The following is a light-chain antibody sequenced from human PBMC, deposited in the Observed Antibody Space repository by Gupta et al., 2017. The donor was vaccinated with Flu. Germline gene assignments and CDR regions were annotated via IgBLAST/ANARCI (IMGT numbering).Light chain of an antibody. CDR2: EVS. Sequence: QSALPQPASVSGSPGPSITISCTGTSSDVGRYNYVSWFQQYPGKAPKLMIYEVSNWPSGVSNRFSGSKSGNTASLTISGLQAEDEADYYCSSFTSSLTWVFGGGTKLTVL. J-gene: IGLJ3*02. V-gene: IGLV2-14*01. CDR3: SSFTSSLTWV. CDR1: SSDVGRYNY.